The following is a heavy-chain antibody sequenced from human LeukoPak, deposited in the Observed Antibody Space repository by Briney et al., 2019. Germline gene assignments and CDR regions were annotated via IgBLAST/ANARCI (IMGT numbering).Heavy chain of an antibody. CDR2: IYHSGST. D-gene: IGHD3-3*01. CDR3: ARAFRGIFGVFEAFDI. J-gene: IGHJ3*02. Sequence: SETLSVTCTVSGYSISSGYYWGWIRQPPGKGLEWIGSIYHSGSTYYNPSLKSRVTISADTSKNQFSLKLSSVTAADTAVYYCARAFRGIFGVFEAFDIWGQGTMVTVSS. CDR1: GYSISSGYY. V-gene: IGHV4-38-2*02.